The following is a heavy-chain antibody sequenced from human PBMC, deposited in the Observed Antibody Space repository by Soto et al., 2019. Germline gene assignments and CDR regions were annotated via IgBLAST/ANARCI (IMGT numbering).Heavy chain of an antibody. D-gene: IGHD3-22*01. Sequence: QVQLVQSGAEVKKPGSSVKVSCKASGGTFSSYAISWVRQAPGQGLEWMGGIIPIFGTANYAKKCQGRVTITADESTSTADMELSSLRSEDTAVYYCASKAGPNYYDSSGYPRSGEYFQHWGQGTLVTVSS. CDR2: IIPIFGTA. V-gene: IGHV1-69*01. CDR1: GGTFSSYA. J-gene: IGHJ1*01. CDR3: ASKAGPNYYDSSGYPRSGEYFQH.